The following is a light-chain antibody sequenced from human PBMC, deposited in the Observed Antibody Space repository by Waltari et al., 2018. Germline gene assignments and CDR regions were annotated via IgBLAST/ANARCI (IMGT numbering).Light chain of an antibody. Sequence: DTVLTPSPGNLSLSTGESVSLSCRASQILNNNYLAWYQQQPGQAPALLIQGASRRATGVPERFSGSGSGTDFTLIISRLEVEDSAVYYCQHYGSSPYTFGRGTKLEIK. CDR3: QHYGSSPYT. CDR2: GAS. CDR1: QILNNNY. J-gene: IGKJ2*01. V-gene: IGKV3-20*01.